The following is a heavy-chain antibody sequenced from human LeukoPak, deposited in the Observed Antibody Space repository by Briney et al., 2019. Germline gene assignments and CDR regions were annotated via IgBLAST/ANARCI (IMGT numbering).Heavy chain of an antibody. CDR1: GFTFSSYS. V-gene: IGHV3-21*01. D-gene: IGHD3-22*01. CDR3: ARGKADYYASGGYRYYNYYYMDV. Sequence: GGSLRLSRAASGFTFSSYSMNWVRQAPGKGLEWVSSISSSSSYIYYADSVKGRFTISRDNAKNSLYLQMTGLRAEDTAVYYCARGKADYYASGGYRYYNYYYMDVWGKGTTVTVSS. J-gene: IGHJ6*03. CDR2: ISSSSSYI.